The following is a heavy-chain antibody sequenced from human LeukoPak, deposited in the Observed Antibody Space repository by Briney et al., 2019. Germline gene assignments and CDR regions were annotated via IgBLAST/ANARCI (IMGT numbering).Heavy chain of an antibody. CDR3: ARATSYSNYGRDV. CDR2: INSDGSST. Sequence: GGSLRLSCAASGFTFSHHWMHWVRQVPGKGLVWVSRINSDGSSTTYADSVKGRFTISRDNARNTLYLQMNSLRAEDTAVHYCARATSYSNYGRDVWGQGTTVTVSS. D-gene: IGHD6-13*01. J-gene: IGHJ6*02. CDR1: GFTFSHHW. V-gene: IGHV3-74*01.